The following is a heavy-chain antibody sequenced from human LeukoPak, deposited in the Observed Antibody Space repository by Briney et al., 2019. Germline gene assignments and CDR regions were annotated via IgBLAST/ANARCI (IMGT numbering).Heavy chain of an antibody. D-gene: IGHD2-15*01. J-gene: IGHJ3*02. V-gene: IGHV1-3*01. Sequence: GASVKVSCKASGYIFTSYAMHWVRPAPGQRLEWMGWINAGNGNTKYSQKFQGRVTITRDTSASTAYMELSSLRSEDTAVYYCARDLADGYCSGGSCYENAFDIWGQGRMVTVSS. CDR3: ARDLADGYCSGGSCYENAFDI. CDR1: GYIFTSYA. CDR2: INAGNGNT.